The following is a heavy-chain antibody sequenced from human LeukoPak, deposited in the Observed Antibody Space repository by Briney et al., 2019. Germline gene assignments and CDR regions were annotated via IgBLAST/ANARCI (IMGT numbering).Heavy chain of an antibody. D-gene: IGHD2-2*01. J-gene: IGHJ5*02. V-gene: IGHV3-48*03. CDR3: ARGLSTSRGLNWFDP. Sequence: GGSLRLSCAASGFTFSSYEMNWVRQAPGKGLEWVSYISSSGSTIYYADSVKGRFTISRDNAKNSLYLQMNSLRAEDTAVYYCARGLSTSRGLNWFDPWGQGTLVTVSS. CDR2: ISSSGSTI. CDR1: GFTFSSYE.